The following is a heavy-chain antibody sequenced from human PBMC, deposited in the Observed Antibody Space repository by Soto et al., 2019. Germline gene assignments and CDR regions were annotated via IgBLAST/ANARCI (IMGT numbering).Heavy chain of an antibody. CDR1: GFTVSSNY. D-gene: IGHD4-17*01. J-gene: IGHJ4*02. CDR2: IYSGGSS. Sequence: EVQLVESGGGLVQPGGSLRLSCAASGFTVSSNYMSWVRQAPGKGLEWVSVIYSGGSSYYADSVKGRFTISRDNSKNTLYLQMNSLRAEDTAVYYCARGGSYGGNSEGEIDYWGQGTLVTVSS. V-gene: IGHV3-66*01. CDR3: ARGGSYGGNSEGEIDY.